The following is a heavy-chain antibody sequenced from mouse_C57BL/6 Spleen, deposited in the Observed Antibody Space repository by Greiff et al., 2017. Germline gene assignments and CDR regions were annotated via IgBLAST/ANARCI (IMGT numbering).Heavy chain of an antibody. V-gene: IGHV1-69*01. J-gene: IGHJ4*01. CDR3: ARRDGYDPFYAMDY. Sequence: QVQLQQPGAELVMPGASVKLSCKASGYTFTSYWMHWVKQRPGQGLEWIGEIDPSDSYTNYNQKFQGKSTLTVDKSSSTAYMQLSSLTSEDSAVYYCARRDGYDPFYAMDYWGQGTSVTVSS. CDR2: IDPSDSYT. CDR1: GYTFTSYW. D-gene: IGHD2-2*01.